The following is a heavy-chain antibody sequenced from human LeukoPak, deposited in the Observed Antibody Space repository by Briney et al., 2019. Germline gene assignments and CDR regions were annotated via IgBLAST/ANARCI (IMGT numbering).Heavy chain of an antibody. CDR2: IRPDGSEK. V-gene: IGHV3-7*03. CDR1: GFTFSTYW. Sequence: GGSLRLSCAASGFTFSTYWMSWVRQAPGKGLEWVANIRPDGSEKYYVDSVKGRLTISRDNAKNTLYLQMNSLRAEDTAVYYCAKDREMAAAGTDFDYWGQGTLVTVSS. D-gene: IGHD6-13*01. J-gene: IGHJ4*02. CDR3: AKDREMAAAGTDFDY.